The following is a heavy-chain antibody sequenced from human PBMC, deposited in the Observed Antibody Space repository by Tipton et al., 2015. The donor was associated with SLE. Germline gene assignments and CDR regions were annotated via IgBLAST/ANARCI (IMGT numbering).Heavy chain of an antibody. CDR1: GGSISSYY. J-gene: IGHJ5*02. Sequence: LSLTCTVSGGSISSYYWSWIRQPPGKGLEWIGYIYYSGSTNYNPSLQSRVTISVDTSKNQFSLKLSSVTAADTAVYYCARTHRAAAEDWFDPWGQGTLVTVSS. CDR3: ARTHRAAAEDWFDP. V-gene: IGHV4-59*08. CDR2: IYYSGST. D-gene: IGHD6-13*01.